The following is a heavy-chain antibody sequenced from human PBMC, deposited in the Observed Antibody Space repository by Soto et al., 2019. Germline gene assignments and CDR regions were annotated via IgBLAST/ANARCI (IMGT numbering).Heavy chain of an antibody. CDR2: ASGSGSGT. V-gene: IGHV3-23*01. Sequence: PGGSLRLSXAASGFTFSDFAXXWVRQAPGKGLEWVSSASGSGSGTXXADSVKGRFTISRDNSKNTLFLHMTNLRAGDXALYFCAKGRPXXXXAPDYWGQGTLVTVSS. CDR1: GFTFSDFA. J-gene: IGHJ4*02. CDR3: AKGRPXXXXAPDY.